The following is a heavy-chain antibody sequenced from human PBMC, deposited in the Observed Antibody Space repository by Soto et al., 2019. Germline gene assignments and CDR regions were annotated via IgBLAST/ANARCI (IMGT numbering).Heavy chain of an antibody. J-gene: IGHJ4*02. V-gene: IGHV4-39*01. D-gene: IGHD2-15*01. CDR1: GGSISSSSYY. Sequence: PSETLSLTCTVSGGSISSSSYYWGWIRQPPGKGLEWIGSIYYSGSTYYNPSLKSRVTISVDTSKNQFSLKLSSVTAADTAVYYCARRPRYCSGGSCYLDYWGQGPMVTVSS. CDR3: ARRPRYCSGGSCYLDY. CDR2: IYYSGST.